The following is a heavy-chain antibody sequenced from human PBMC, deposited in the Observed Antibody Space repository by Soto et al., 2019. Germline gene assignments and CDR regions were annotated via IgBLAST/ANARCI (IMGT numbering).Heavy chain of an antibody. CDR1: GGTVSSYA. J-gene: IGHJ6*02. D-gene: IGHD3-9*01. CDR3: ARYDILTCSVYYYGMDD. V-gene: IGHV1-69*01. Sequence: QVQLVQSGAEVKKPGSSVKVSCKASGGTVSSYAISLVLQVPGQGLEWMGGIIPIFGTANYAQKFQGRVTITADESTSTASMALSSLRPEDTAAYYCARYDILTCSVYYYGMDDWGPATTVTVSS. CDR2: IIPIFGTA.